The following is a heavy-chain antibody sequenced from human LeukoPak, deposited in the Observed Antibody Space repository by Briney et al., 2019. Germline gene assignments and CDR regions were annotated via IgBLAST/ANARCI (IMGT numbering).Heavy chain of an antibody. CDR2: ISAGGGTK. D-gene: IGHD5-24*01. V-gene: IGHV3-23*01. J-gene: IGHJ4*02. Sequence: GVSLILSCAASGLTFNIYDMHWVRQAPGKGLEWVSVISAGGGTKDYADSVRGRFTVSRDNSRNTLFLQMNSLRAEDTAIYYCAKDQEGYHRPIDYWGQGTLVTVSS. CDR3: AKDQEGYHRPIDY. CDR1: GLTFNIYD.